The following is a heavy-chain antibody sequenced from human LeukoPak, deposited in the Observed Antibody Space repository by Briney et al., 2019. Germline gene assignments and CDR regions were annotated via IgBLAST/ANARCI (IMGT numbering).Heavy chain of an antibody. CDR2: IYHGGST. D-gene: IGHD3-16*01. V-gene: IGHV4-30-2*01. CDR3: ARGERISAFDI. CDR1: GGSISSGGYS. Sequence: TLSLTCAVSGGSISSGGYSWSWIRQPPGKGLEWIGYIYHGGSTYYNPSLKSRVTISVDRSKNQFSLKLSSVTAADTAVYYCARGERISAFDIWGQGTMVTVSS. J-gene: IGHJ3*02.